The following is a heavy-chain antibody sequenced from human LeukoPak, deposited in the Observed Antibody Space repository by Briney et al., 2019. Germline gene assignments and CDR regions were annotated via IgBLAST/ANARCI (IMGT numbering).Heavy chain of an antibody. J-gene: IGHJ2*01. V-gene: IGHV3-21*01. Sequence: GGSLRLSCAASGFTFSSYAKSWVRQAPGKGLEWVSSISSRSSYIFYANSMKGRFTISRDNAENSLYLQINSLRPDDTAVYYCARDLGDIVLEPPAVYFDLWGRGTLVTVSS. CDR3: ARDLGDIVLEPPAVYFDL. CDR2: ISSRSSYI. D-gene: IGHD2-8*02. CDR1: GFTFSSYA.